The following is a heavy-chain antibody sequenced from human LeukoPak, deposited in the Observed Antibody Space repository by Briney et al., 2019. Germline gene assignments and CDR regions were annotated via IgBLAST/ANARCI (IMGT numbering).Heavy chain of an antibody. CDR2: ISGFGTDT. CDR1: GFTFSSCA. V-gene: IGHV3-23*01. J-gene: IGHJ4*02. D-gene: IGHD6-13*01. Sequence: GGSLRLSCTASGFTFSSCAMNWVRQPPGRGLEGVASISGFGTDTYYADSVKGRFTISRDNSKNTLYLQMNSLRDDDTAVYYCVRGVGVSRFNYLDSWGQGTLVIVSS. CDR3: VRGVGVSRFNYLDS.